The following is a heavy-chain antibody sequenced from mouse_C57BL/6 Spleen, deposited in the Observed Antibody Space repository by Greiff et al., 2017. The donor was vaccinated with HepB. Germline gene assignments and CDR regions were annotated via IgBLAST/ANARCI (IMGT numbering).Heavy chain of an antibody. D-gene: IGHD1-1*01. J-gene: IGHJ4*01. V-gene: IGHV1-82*01. CDR1: GYAFSSSW. CDR3: ARKNEGSDAMDD. CDR2: IYPGDGDT. Sequence: VQLQQSGPELVKPGASVKISCKASGYAFSSSWMNWVKQRPGKGLEWIGRIYPGDGDTNYNGKFKGKATLTADKSSSTAYMQLSSLTSEDSAVYCCARKNEGSDAMDDWGKGTSVTVSS.